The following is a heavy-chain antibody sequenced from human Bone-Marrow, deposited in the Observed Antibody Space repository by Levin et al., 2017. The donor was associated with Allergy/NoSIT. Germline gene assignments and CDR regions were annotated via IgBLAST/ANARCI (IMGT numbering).Heavy chain of an antibody. CDR2: ISRDGSRK. D-gene: IGHD2-2*01. J-gene: IGHJ6*02. CDR3: ARDDTDGSRTSYNYFYFYGVDV. Sequence: LSLTCAASGFTFHNFGMHWVRQAPGKGLEYVATISRDGSRKYYAESMKGRFTISRDNSKNTLFLQMNSLRAEHTAVYYCARDDTDGSRTSYNYFYFYGVDVWAKGPRSASP. CDR1: GFTFHNFG. V-gene: IGHV3-30*04.